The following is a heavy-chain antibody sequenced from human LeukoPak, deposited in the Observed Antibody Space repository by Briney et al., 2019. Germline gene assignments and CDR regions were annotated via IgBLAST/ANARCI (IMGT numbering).Heavy chain of an antibody. J-gene: IGHJ4*02. CDR1: GFTFSSYA. D-gene: IGHD3-10*01. CDR3: ATLGTFHYGSGFDY. CDR2: IYHSGTT. Sequence: GSLRLSCSASGFTFSSYAMHWVRQAPGKGLEWIGYIYHSGTTYYNPSLKSRVAISVDTSKKQFSLKLSSVTAADTAVYYCATLGTFHYGSGFDYWGQGTLVTVSS. V-gene: IGHV4-59*04.